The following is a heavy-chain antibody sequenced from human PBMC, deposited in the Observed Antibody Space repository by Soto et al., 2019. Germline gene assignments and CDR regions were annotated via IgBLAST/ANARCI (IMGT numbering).Heavy chain of an antibody. CDR2: IHHSGAT. CDR1: GDSITGDNW. J-gene: IGHJ6*02. CDR3: ATQGFYRMGV. Sequence: TETLSLTCAVSGDSITGDNWWSWVRQLPGKGLEWIGEIHHSGATNYNPSLKSRVTISVDASKNQFSLKLNSVTAADTAMFYCATQGFYRMGVWGRGTTVT. V-gene: IGHV4-4*02.